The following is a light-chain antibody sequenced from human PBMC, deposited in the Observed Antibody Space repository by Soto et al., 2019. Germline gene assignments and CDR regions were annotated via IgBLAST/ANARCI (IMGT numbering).Light chain of an antibody. CDR2: AAT. V-gene: IGKV3-15*01. J-gene: IGKJ2*01. CDR1: QNVHSN. CDR3: QQYHDWPVYT. Sequence: EIVMTQSPGTLSVSPGGRATLSCTASQNVHSNLAWYQHKPGQAPRLLIYAATTRATGVPARISGSGSGTDFTLTIDSLQSEDFAVYFCQQYHDWPVYTFGLGTKVEI.